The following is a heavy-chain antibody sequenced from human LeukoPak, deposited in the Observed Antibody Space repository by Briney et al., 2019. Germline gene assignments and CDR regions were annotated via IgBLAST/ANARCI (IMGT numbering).Heavy chain of an antibody. CDR3: ARDRNGDGFAYFDY. CDR1: GYTFSGYL. Sequence: ASVKGSSKASGYTFSGYLMHWVRQAPGQGLEWMGWINPNSDGTGSAQKFQGRVTMTRDTSISTVYMELSSLRSDDTAVYYRARDRNGDGFAYFDYWGQGTLVTVSS. D-gene: IGHD5-24*01. J-gene: IGHJ4*02. CDR2: INPNSDGT. V-gene: IGHV1-2*02.